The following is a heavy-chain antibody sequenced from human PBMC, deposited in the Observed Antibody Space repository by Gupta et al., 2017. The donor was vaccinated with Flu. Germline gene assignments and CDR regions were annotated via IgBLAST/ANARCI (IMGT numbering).Heavy chain of an antibody. CDR1: GFTFSSYW. D-gene: IGHD1-1*01. Sequence: EVQLVESGGGLVQPGGSLRLSCTAPGFTFSSYWMSWVRQAPGKGLEWVANIKQDGSDKYSVDSVKGRFTISRDNAKSSLYLQMNSLRAEDTAVYYCARDAVSPGYYFNMDVWGKGTTVTVSS. J-gene: IGHJ6*03. CDR2: IKQDGSDK. CDR3: ARDAVSPGYYFNMDV. V-gene: IGHV3-7*01.